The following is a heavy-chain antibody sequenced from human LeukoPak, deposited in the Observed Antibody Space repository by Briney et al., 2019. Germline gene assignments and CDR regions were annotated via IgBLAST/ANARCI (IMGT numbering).Heavy chain of an antibody. D-gene: IGHD4-17*01. Sequence: GGSLRLSCTASGFTFSSSSMNWVRQAPGKGLEWISYISSSSSTIYYADSVKGRFTISRDNAKNSLYLQMNSLRAEDTAVYYCARDFGDYGDYERAFDIWGQGTMVTVSS. CDR3: ARDFGDYGDYERAFDI. CDR1: GFTFSSSS. J-gene: IGHJ3*02. CDR2: ISSSSSTI. V-gene: IGHV3-48*04.